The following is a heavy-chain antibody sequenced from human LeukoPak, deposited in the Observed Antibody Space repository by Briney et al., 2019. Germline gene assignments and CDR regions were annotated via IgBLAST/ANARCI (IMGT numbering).Heavy chain of an antibody. Sequence: SETLSLTCTVSGGSIGLYYWAWIRQPPGKGLEWIGYIFHTGSTNYNPSLKSRLTISVDTSRNQFSLRLSSVTAADTAVYYCARVGDYYDSSGYYQGWFDPWGQGTLVTVSS. D-gene: IGHD3-22*01. CDR3: ARVGDYYDSSGYYQGWFDP. CDR1: GGSIGLYY. J-gene: IGHJ5*02. CDR2: IFHTGST. V-gene: IGHV4-59*01.